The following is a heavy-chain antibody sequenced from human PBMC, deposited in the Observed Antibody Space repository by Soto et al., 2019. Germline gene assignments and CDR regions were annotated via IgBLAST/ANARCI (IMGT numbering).Heavy chain of an antibody. J-gene: IGHJ4*02. CDR2: ISGSGGST. D-gene: IGHD3-10*01. V-gene: IGHV3-23*01. CDR1: GFTFSSYA. Sequence: PGGSLSLSCAASGFTFSSYAMSGVRPAPGKGLEWVSAISGSGGSTYYADSVKGRFTISRDNSKNTLYLQMNSLRAEDTAVYYCAKDNYYGSGSPGPYDYWGQGTLVTVS. CDR3: AKDNYYGSGSPGPYDY.